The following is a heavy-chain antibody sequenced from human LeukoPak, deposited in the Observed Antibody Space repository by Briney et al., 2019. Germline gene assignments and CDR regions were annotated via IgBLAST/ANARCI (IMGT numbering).Heavy chain of an antibody. CDR3: AKREGYCSSTSCYEGDFDY. CDR2: ISPGGGTT. CDR1: GFAFGSEA. V-gene: IGHV3-23*01. J-gene: IGHJ4*02. D-gene: IGHD2-2*01. Sequence: QPGGSLRLSCAVSGFAFGSEAMSWVRQSPARGLEWVASISPGGGTTYYADYVKGRFTISRDNSKNTLYLQMNSLRAEDTAVYYCAKREGYCSSTSCYEGDFDYWGQGTLVAVSS.